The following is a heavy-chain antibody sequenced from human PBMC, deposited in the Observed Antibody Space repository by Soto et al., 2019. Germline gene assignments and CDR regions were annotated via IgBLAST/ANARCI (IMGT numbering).Heavy chain of an antibody. V-gene: IGHV2-26*01. CDR1: GFSLSNARMG. CDR2: IFSNDEK. J-gene: IGHJ4*02. Sequence: QVTLKESGPVLVNPTETLTLTCTVSGFSLSNARMGVSWILQPPGKALEWLAHIFSNDEKSYSTSLKSRLTISKDTSKSQVVLTMTSMDPVDTATYYCARRGGDYATEDYWGQGTLVTVSS. D-gene: IGHD4-17*01. CDR3: ARRGGDYATEDY.